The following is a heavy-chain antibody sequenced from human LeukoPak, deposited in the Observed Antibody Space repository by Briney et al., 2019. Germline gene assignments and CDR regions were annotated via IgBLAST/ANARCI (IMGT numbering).Heavy chain of an antibody. CDR1: GFTFDDYA. CDR2: ISWNGGSI. J-gene: IGHJ5*02. Sequence: GRSLRLSCAASGFTFDDYAMHWVRPAPGKGLEWVSGISWNGGSIGYADSVKGRSTISRDNAKNSLYLQMNSLRAEDTALYYCAKGGYQLLYDWFDPWGQGTLVTVSS. D-gene: IGHD2-2*02. V-gene: IGHV3-9*01. CDR3: AKGGYQLLYDWFDP.